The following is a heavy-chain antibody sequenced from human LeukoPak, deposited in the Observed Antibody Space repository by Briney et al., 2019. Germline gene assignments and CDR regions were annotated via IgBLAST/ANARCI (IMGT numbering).Heavy chain of an antibody. V-gene: IGHV3-23*01. D-gene: IGHD2-21*02. CDR1: GFTFSSYG. J-gene: IGHJ3*02. CDR3: AKEDFSAYCGGDCYPPPGAFDI. CDR2: ISGSGGST. Sequence: GGSLRLSCAASGFTFSSYGMSWVRQAPGKGLEWVSAISGSGGSTHYADSVKGRFTISRDNSKNTLYLQMNSLRAEDTAVYYCAKEDFSAYCGGDCYPPPGAFDIWGQGTMVTVSS.